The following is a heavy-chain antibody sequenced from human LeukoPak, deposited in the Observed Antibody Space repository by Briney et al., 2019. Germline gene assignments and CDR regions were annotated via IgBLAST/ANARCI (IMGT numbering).Heavy chain of an antibody. Sequence: SVKVSCKASGGTFSSYAISWVRQAPGQGLEWMGGIIPIFGTANYAQKFQGRVTITADESTSTAYMELSSLRSEDTAVYYCARYYDSSGYNPDYHYYGMDVWGQGTTVTVSS. D-gene: IGHD3-22*01. CDR1: GGTFSSYA. V-gene: IGHV1-69*13. CDR2: IIPIFGTA. CDR3: ARYYDSSGYNPDYHYYGMDV. J-gene: IGHJ6*02.